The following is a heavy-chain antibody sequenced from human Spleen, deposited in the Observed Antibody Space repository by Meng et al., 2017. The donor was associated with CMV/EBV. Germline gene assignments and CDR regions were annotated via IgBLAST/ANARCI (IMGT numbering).Heavy chain of an antibody. Sequence: ASVKVSCKASGYTFTSYGITWVRQAPGQGLEWMGWINPNSGGTNYAQKFQGRVTMTRDTSISTAYMELSRLRSDDTAVYYCARVGYYDSSIYFDYWGQGTLVTVSS. V-gene: IGHV1-2*02. J-gene: IGHJ4*02. CDR2: INPNSGGT. D-gene: IGHD3-22*01. CDR1: GYTFTSYG. CDR3: ARVGYYDSSIYFDY.